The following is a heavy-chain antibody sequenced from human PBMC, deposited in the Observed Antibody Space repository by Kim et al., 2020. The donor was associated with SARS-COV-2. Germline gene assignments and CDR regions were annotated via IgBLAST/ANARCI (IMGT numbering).Heavy chain of an antibody. CDR1: GFTFSSYS. D-gene: IGHD4-4*01. V-gene: IGHV3-21*01. J-gene: IGHJ3*02. Sequence: GGSLRLSCAASGFTFSSYSMNWVRQAPGKGLEWVSSISSSSSYIYYADSVKGRFTISRDNAKNSLYLQMNSLRAEDTAVYYCARGGLQTLANPEPEMAFDIWGQGTMGTVSS. CDR3: ARGGLQTLANPEPEMAFDI. CDR2: ISSSSSYI.